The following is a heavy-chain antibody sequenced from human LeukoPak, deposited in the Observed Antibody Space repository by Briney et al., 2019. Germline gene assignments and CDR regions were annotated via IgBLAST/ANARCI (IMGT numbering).Heavy chain of an antibody. J-gene: IGHJ4*02. V-gene: IGHV3-33*01. CDR1: GFTFSSYG. CDR2: IWYDGSNK. CDR3: ASDRDYYDCGGYPMEYYFDY. Sequence: GGSLRLSCAASGFTFSSYGMHCVRQAPGKGLEWVAVIWYDGSNKYYADPVKGRFTISRDNSQNTLNLQMNSLRAEDTAVSYCASDRDYYDCGGYPMEYYFDYWGQGTLVTVSS. D-gene: IGHD3-22*01.